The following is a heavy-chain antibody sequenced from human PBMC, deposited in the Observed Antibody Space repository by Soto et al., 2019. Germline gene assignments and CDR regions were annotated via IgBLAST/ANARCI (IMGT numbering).Heavy chain of an antibody. CDR3: ARSIRGPRRFNGMDV. CDR1: GFSLTSPGMF. Sequence: SGPTLVNPTETLTLTCTFSGFSLTSPGMFVSWIRQPPGKALEWLALIERDDDDKYYSTSLKTGLTIAKDTRKNQVVLTMANMDPADTGTYYCARSIRGPRRFNGMDVWGQGTKVTVSS. J-gene: IGHJ6*02. V-gene: IGHV2-70*13. CDR2: IERDDDDK. D-gene: IGHD1-20*01.